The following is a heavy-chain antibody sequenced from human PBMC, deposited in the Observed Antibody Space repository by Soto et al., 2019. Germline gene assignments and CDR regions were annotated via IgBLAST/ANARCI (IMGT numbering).Heavy chain of an antibody. Sequence: EVQMVESGGGLVQPGGSLRLSCTASGFTFSKFWMQWVRQVPGKGLVWVSRINPESTTINYAAAVEGRFTISRDNAQNTLYLQMISLIVEDSAVYYCTRDTFFDEDYWGQGIPVTVSS. CDR1: GFTFSKFW. CDR3: TRDTFFDEDY. J-gene: IGHJ4*02. D-gene: IGHD3-9*01. V-gene: IGHV3-74*01. CDR2: INPESTTI.